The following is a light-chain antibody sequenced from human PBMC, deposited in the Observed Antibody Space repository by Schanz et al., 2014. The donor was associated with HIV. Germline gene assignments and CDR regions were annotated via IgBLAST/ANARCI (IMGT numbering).Light chain of an antibody. CDR3: SSYTSSSVV. V-gene: IGLV2-11*01. J-gene: IGLJ2*01. Sequence: QSALTQPRSVSGSPGQSVTISCTGTSSDVGGYNYVSWYQQHPGKAPKLMIYEVSERPSGVPDRFSGSKSGNTASLTVSGLQAEDEADYYCSSYTSSSVVFGGGTKLTVL. CDR1: SSDVGGYNY. CDR2: EVS.